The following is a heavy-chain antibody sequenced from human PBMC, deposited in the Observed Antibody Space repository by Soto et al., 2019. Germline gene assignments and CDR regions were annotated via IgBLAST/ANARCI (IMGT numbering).Heavy chain of an antibody. D-gene: IGHD1-1*01. V-gene: IGHV3-33*01. Sequence: GGSLRLSCAASGFTFSSYGMHWVRQAPGKGLEWVAVIWYDGSNKYYADSVKGRFTISRDNSKNTLYLQMNSLRAEDAAVYYCARDKQPGAEYFQHWGQGTLVTVSS. CDR1: GFTFSSYG. CDR2: IWYDGSNK. J-gene: IGHJ1*01. CDR3: ARDKQPGAEYFQH.